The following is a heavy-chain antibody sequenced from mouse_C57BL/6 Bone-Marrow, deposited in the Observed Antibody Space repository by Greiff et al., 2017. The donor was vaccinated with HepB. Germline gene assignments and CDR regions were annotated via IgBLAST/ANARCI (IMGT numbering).Heavy chain of an antibody. D-gene: IGHD1-1*01. CDR3: TTITTVVYWYFDV. Sequence: EVQRVESGAELVRPGASVKLSCTASGFNIKDDYMHWVKQRPEQGLEWIGWIDPENGDTEYASKFQGKATITADTSSNTAYLQLSSLTSEDTAVYYCTTITTVVYWYFDVWGTGTTVTVSS. V-gene: IGHV14-4*01. J-gene: IGHJ1*03. CDR2: IDPENGDT. CDR1: GFNIKDDY.